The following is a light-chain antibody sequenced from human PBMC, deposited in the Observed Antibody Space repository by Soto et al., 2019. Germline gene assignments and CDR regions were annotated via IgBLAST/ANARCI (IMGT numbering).Light chain of an antibody. V-gene: IGKV1-39*01. J-gene: IGKJ2*01. CDR1: QTIDNY. Sequence: DLQMTQSPSSLSASVGDRVTITCRPSQTIDNYLNWYQHKPGKTPKLLIYGASTLQSGVSSRFTGSASGTDFTHTIDNLQAEDFATYYWQQTYTLPFAFGQGTKLEI. CDR3: QQTYTLPFA. CDR2: GAS.